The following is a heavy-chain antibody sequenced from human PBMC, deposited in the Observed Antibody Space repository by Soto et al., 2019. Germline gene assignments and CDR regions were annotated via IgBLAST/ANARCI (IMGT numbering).Heavy chain of an antibody. CDR1: GFTFSSYG. CDR2: ISYDGSNK. CDR3: ARDGGYCSGGSCYPVN. V-gene: IGHV3-30*03. Sequence: GGSLRLSCAASGFTFSSYGMHWVRQAPGKGLEWVAVISYDGSNKYYADSVKGRFTISRDNSKNTLYLQMNSLRAEDTAVYYCARDGGYCSGGSCYPVNWGQGTLVTVSS. D-gene: IGHD2-15*01. J-gene: IGHJ4*02.